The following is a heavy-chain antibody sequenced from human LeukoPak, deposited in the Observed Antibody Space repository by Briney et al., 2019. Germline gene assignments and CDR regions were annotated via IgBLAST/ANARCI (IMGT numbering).Heavy chain of an antibody. CDR3: ARERYYDSSGYGN. CDR1: GYTFTGYY. J-gene: IGHJ4*02. D-gene: IGHD3-22*01. V-gene: IGHV1-2*02. Sequence: ASVKVSCKASGYTFTGYYIHWVRQAPGQGLEWMGWINPNSGGTNSAQKFQGRVTMTRDTSISTAYMELSRLRSDDTAVYYCARERYYDSSGYGNWGQGTLVTVSS. CDR2: INPNSGGT.